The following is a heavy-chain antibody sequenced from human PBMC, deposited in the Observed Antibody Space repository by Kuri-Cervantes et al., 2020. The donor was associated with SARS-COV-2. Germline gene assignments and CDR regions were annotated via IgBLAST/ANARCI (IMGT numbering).Heavy chain of an antibody. CDR3: AGDRSTHYFDY. CDR2: ISYDGSNK. Sequence: GGSLRLSCAASGFTFSSYAMHWVRQAPGKGLEWVAVISYDGSNKYYADSVKGRFTISRDNSKNTLYLQMNSLRAEDTAVYYCAGDRSTHYFDYWGQGTLVTVSS. J-gene: IGHJ4*02. V-gene: IGHV3-30-3*01. CDR1: GFTFSSYA.